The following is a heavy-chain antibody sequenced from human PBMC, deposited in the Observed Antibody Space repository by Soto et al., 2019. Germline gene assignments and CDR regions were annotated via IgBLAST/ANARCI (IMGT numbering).Heavy chain of an antibody. D-gene: IGHD5-18*01. CDR1: GGSFSGYY. V-gene: IGHV4-34*01. CDR2: INHSGST. J-gene: IGHJ4*02. CDR3: ARGLVNSYGYSGKRYYFDY. Sequence: LSLTCAVYGGSFSGYYWSWIRQPPGKGLEWIGEINHSGSTNYNPSLKSRVTISVDTSKNQFSLKLSSVTAADTAVYYCARGLVNSYGYSGKRYYFDYWGQGTLVTVSS.